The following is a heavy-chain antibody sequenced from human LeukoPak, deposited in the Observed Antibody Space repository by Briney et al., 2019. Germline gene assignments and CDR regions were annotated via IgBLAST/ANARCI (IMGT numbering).Heavy chain of an antibody. CDR3: ARHGWISGSYYFFDY. J-gene: IGHJ4*02. V-gene: IGHV4-59*08. CDR1: GGSISSYY. D-gene: IGHD1-26*01. Sequence: SETLSLTCTVSGGSISSYYWSWIRQPPGKGLEWIGYIYYGGSTNYNPSLKSRVTISVDTSKNQFSLKLSSVTAADTAVYYCARHGWISGSYYFFDYWGQGTLVTVSS. CDR2: IYYGGST.